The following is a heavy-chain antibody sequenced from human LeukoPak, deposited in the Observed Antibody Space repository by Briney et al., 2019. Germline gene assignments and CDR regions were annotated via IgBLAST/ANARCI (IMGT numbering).Heavy chain of an antibody. D-gene: IGHD3-22*01. CDR3: ARENYYDTSD. V-gene: IGHV4-61*02. Sequence: SETLSLTCSVSGGSISSGSYYWSWIRQPAGKGLEWIGRIFLSGSTNYNPSLKSRVTMSIATPKNRFSLSLRSVTAADTAVYCARENYYDTSDWGQGTLVTVSS. J-gene: IGHJ4*02. CDR2: IFLSGST. CDR1: GGSISSGSYY.